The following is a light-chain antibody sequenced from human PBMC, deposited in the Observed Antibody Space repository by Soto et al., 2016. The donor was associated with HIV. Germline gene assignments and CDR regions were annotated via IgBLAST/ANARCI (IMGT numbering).Light chain of an antibody. CDR3: MHSLELPIT. V-gene: IGKV2D-29*01. Sequence: DFVMTQTPLSLSVTPGQTASISCKSTQSLLNGDGKTYLHWYLQKPGQPPQLLIYEVSHRFAGVPDRFNGSGSGTDFTLKISRVEVDDVGVYYCMHSLELPITFGPGTPLEIK. J-gene: IGKJ5*01. CDR2: EVS. CDR1: QSLLNGDGKTY.